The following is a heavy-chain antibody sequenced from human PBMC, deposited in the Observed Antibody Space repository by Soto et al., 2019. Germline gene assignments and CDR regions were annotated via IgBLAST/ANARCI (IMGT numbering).Heavy chain of an antibody. CDR2: IYWDDDN. CDR3: XHAVGAGNSAFLDF. D-gene: IGHD3-3*01. Sequence: QITLKESGPALVRPTQTLTLTCSFSGFSLRSSDVGVGWIRQPPGKALEWLAVIYWDDDNRYSPSLKSRLRITKDTSKNQVVLTMTNLDPVDTATYYCXHAVGAGNSAFLDFWGQGTLVTVSS. J-gene: IGHJ1*01. V-gene: IGHV2-5*02. CDR1: GFSLRSSDVG.